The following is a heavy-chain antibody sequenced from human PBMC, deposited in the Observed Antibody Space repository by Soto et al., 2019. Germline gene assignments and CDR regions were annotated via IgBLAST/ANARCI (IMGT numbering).Heavy chain of an antibody. CDR3: ARESPGAGHFDY. J-gene: IGHJ4*02. CDR2: IYYSGGT. CDR1: GGSLSGYY. V-gene: IGHV4-59*01. D-gene: IGHD1-26*01. Sequence: PSETLSLTCTVTGGSLSGYYWMWIRQPPGKGLEWMGYIYYSGGTNYNPSLQSRVTMSVDTSKNQFSLKLSSVTAADTAVYYCARESPGAGHFDYWGQGTLVTVS.